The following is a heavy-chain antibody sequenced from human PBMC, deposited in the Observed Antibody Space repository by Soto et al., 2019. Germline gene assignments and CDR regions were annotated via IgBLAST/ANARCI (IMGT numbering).Heavy chain of an antibody. CDR2: ISGSGGST. D-gene: IGHD4-4*01. CDR1: GFTFSSYA. CDR3: AKSPISTYVATALVQFDP. Sequence: PGGSLRLSCAASGFTFSSYAMSWVRQAPGKGLEWVSAISGSGGSTYYADSVKVRFTISRDNSKNTLYLQMNSLRAEDTAVYYCAKSPISTYVATALVQFDPWGQGTLVTVSS. J-gene: IGHJ5*02. V-gene: IGHV3-23*01.